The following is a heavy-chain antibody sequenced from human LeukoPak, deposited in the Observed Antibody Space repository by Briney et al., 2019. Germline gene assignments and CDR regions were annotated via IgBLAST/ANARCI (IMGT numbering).Heavy chain of an antibody. J-gene: IGHJ4*02. CDR1: GGSISSGGYS. CDR3: ARGRARFAFDY. CDR2: IYHSGST. Sequence: SETLSLTCAVSGGSISSGGYSWSWIRQPPGKGLEWNGYIYHSGSTYYNPSLKSRVTISVDRSKNQFSLKLSSVTAADTAVYYCARGRARFAFDYWGQGTLVTVSS. V-gene: IGHV4-30-2*01.